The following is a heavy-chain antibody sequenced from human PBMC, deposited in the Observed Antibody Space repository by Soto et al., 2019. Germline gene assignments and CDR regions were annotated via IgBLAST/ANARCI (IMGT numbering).Heavy chain of an antibody. J-gene: IGHJ5*02. CDR3: ARGEYCSGGSCYIRSVFDP. CDR1: GESFSGYY. V-gene: IGHV4-34*01. Sequence: SETLSLTCAVYGESFSGYYCSWIRQPPGKGLEWIGEINHSGSTSYNPSLKSRVTISVDTSKNQFSLKLSSVTAADTAVYYCARGEYCSGGSCYIRSVFDPWGQGTLVTVSS. CDR2: INHSGST. D-gene: IGHD2-15*01.